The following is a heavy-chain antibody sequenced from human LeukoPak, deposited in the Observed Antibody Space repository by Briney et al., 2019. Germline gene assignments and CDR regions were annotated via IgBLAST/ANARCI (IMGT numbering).Heavy chain of an antibody. Sequence: PGGSLRLSCAASGFTFSSYWMSWVRQAPGKGLEWVANIKQDGSEKYYVDSVKGRFTISRDNAKSSLYLQMNSLRAEDTAVYYCARDLGRGYSYGWNYYYGMDVWGQGTTVTVSS. CDR3: ARDLGRGYSYGWNYYYGMDV. V-gene: IGHV3-7*01. D-gene: IGHD5-18*01. CDR1: GFTFSSYW. J-gene: IGHJ6*02. CDR2: IKQDGSEK.